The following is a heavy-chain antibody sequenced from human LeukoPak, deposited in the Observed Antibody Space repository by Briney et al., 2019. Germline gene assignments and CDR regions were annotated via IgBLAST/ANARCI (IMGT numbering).Heavy chain of an antibody. CDR1: GSTFTTYY. CDR3: ATSGLLYYFDY. CDR2: INPSGGST. D-gene: IGHD2-15*01. Sequence: ASVKVSCKASGSTFTTYYMHWVRQAPGQGLEWMGMINPSGGSTSYAQKFQGRVNMTSDTSTSTVYMELSSLRSEDTAVYYCATSGLLYYFDYWGQGTLVTVSS. V-gene: IGHV1-46*01. J-gene: IGHJ4*02.